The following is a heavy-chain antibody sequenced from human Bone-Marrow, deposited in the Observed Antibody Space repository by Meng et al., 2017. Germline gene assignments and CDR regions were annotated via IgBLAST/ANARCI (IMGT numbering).Heavy chain of an antibody. V-gene: IGHV1-46*01. J-gene: IGHJ4*02. D-gene: IGHD3-22*01. Sequence: ASVKVSCKASGYTFTSYYMLWVRQAPGQGLEWMGIINPCGGSTSYEQKFQSRVTMTRDTCTSTVYMELSSLRSEDTAEYYCARGSRSDDYYDSSGYYYLPHDYWGQGTLVTVSS. CDR1: GYTFTSYY. CDR2: INPCGGST. CDR3: ARGSRSDDYYDSSGYYYLPHDY.